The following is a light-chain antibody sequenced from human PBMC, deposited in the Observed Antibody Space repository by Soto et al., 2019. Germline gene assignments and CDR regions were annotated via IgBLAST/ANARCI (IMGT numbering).Light chain of an antibody. Sequence: DIHMTQSPSSLSASVGDRVTITCRASQSISSYLNWYQQRPGKAPKLLIYAASSLQSGVPSRFSGSGSGTDFTLTISSLQPEDCATYYCQQSYSTPRTFGQGTKVDIK. CDR2: AAS. CDR3: QQSYSTPRT. V-gene: IGKV1-39*01. J-gene: IGKJ1*01. CDR1: QSISSY.